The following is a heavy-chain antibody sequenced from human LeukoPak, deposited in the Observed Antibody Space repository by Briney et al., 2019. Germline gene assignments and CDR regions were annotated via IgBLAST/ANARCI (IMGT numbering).Heavy chain of an antibody. J-gene: IGHJ4*02. CDR3: AREGVDSGSYTVFDY. V-gene: IGHV1-69*04. D-gene: IGHD1-26*01. CDR1: GGTFSSYA. CDR2: IIPILGIA. Sequence: ASVKVSCKASGGTFSSYAISWVRQAPGQGLEWMGRIIPILGIANYAQKFQGRVTITADKSTSTAYMELSSLRSEDTAVYYCAREGVDSGSYTVFDYWGQGTLVTVSS.